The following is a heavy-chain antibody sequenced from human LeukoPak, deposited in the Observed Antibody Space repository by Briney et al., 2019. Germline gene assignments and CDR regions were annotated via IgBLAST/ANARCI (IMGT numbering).Heavy chain of an antibody. CDR3: AKGLTMVRGIIIEYYFDY. J-gene: IGHJ4*02. CDR2: FSGTSTN. V-gene: IGHV3-23*01. Sequence: GGSLRLSCAASGFTFSSYAMSWVRQAPGKGLEWVSTFSGTSTNSYADAVKGRVTISRDNSKNTLYLQMNSLRAEDTAVYYCAKGLTMVRGIIIEYYFDYWGQGTLVTVSS. D-gene: IGHD3-10*01. CDR1: GFTFSSYA.